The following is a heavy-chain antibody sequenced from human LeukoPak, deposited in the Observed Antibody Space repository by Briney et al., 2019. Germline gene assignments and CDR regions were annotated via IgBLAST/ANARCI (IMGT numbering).Heavy chain of an antibody. V-gene: IGHV4-38-2*02. D-gene: IGHD3-22*01. CDR2: IYHSGST. CDR1: GYSISSGYY. Sequence: SETLSLTCTVSGYSISSGYYWGWIRQPPGKGLEWIGSIYHSGSTYYNPSLKSRVTISVDTSKNQFSLKLSSVTAADTAVYYCASIRTGGYYSNWFDPWGQGTLVTVSS. CDR3: ASIRTGGYYSNWFDP. J-gene: IGHJ5*02.